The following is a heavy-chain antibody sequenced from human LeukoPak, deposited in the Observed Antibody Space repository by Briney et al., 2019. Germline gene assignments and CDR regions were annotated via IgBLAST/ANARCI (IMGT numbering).Heavy chain of an antibody. CDR2: IRYDGSNK. J-gene: IGHJ5*02. V-gene: IGHV3-30*02. CDR1: GFTFSSYG. Sequence: PGGSLRLSCAASGFTFSSYGMHWVRQAPGKGLEWEAFIRYDGSNKYYADSVKGRFTISRDNSKNTLYLQMNSLRAEDTAVYYCADNRHLSYDSSGTPRFDPWGQGTLVTVSS. D-gene: IGHD3-22*01. CDR3: ADNRHLSYDSSGTPRFDP.